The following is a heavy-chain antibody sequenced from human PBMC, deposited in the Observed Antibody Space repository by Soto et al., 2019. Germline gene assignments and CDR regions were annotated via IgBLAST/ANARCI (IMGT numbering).Heavy chain of an antibody. D-gene: IGHD5-18*01. CDR1: GFTFSSYG. CDR3: ASLQGYSYGTIDY. Sequence: GGSLRLSCAASGFTFSSYGMHWVRQAPGKGLEWVAVIWYDGSNKYYADSVKGRFTISRDNSKNTLYLQMNSLRAEDTAVYYCASLQGYSYGTIDYWGQGTLVTV. V-gene: IGHV3-33*01. CDR2: IWYDGSNK. J-gene: IGHJ4*02.